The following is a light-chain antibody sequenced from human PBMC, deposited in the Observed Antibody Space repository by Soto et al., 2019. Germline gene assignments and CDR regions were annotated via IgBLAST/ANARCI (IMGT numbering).Light chain of an antibody. Sequence: QSALTQPCSVSGSPGQSVTISCTGTSSDVGGYNFVSWYQQHPGKAPKLLIYDVNKQPSGVPDRFSGSKSGNAASLTISGLQAEDEADYYCCSYAGSYTLVFGGGTKLTVL. J-gene: IGLJ3*02. CDR2: DVN. CDR1: SSDVGGYNF. V-gene: IGLV2-11*01. CDR3: CSYAGSYTLV.